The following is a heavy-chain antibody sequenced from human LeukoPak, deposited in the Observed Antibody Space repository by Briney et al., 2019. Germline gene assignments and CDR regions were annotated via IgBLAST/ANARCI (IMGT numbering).Heavy chain of an antibody. D-gene: IGHD3-16*01. J-gene: IGHJ5*02. V-gene: IGHV3-30*02. Sequence: GGSLRLSCEVSGFSLTTYGMLRVRQAPGKGLEWVAFIRSNGINTYYGDSVKGRFTISRDISKSTLYLQMNSLTTDDTALYFCAKDRPLKGGFDPWGQGSLVIVSS. CDR3: AKDRPLKGGFDP. CDR1: GFSLTTYG. CDR2: IRSNGINT.